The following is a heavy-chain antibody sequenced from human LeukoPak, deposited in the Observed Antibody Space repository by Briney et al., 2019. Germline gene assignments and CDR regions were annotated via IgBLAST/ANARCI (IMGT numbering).Heavy chain of an antibody. J-gene: IGHJ3*02. CDR3: ARGPDIVATMGAFDI. V-gene: IGHV1-2*02. D-gene: IGHD5-12*01. CDR2: INPDSGGT. CDR1: GYTFTGYY. Sequence: GASVKVSCKPSGYTFTGYYMQWVRQAPGQGREWMGWINPDSGGTTYAQKFQGRVTMTRDTSISTAYMELSRLRSDDTAVYYCARGPDIVATMGAFDIWGQGTMVTVSS.